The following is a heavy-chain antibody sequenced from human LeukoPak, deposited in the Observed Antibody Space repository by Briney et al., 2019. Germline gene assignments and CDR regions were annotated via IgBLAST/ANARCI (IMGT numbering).Heavy chain of an antibody. J-gene: IGHJ3*02. D-gene: IGHD3-22*01. CDR3: ARDSRETYYYDSRWGADAFDI. CDR2: INPSGGST. Sequence: ASVKVSCKASGYTFTSYYMHWVRQAPGQGLEWMGIINPSGGSTIYAQKFQGRVTMTRDTSTSTVYMELSSLRSEDTAVYYCARDSRETYYYDSRWGADAFDIWGQGTMVTVSS. CDR1: GYTFTSYY. V-gene: IGHV1-46*01.